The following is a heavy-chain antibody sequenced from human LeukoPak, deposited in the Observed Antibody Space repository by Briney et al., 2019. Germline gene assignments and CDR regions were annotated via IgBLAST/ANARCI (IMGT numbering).Heavy chain of an antibody. J-gene: IGHJ4*02. D-gene: IGHD1-26*01. CDR3: AGDRATSYFDY. CDR2: ISYDGSNK. Sequence: HPGGSLRLSCAASGFTFSSYGMHWVRQAPGKGLEWVAVISYDGSNKYYADSVKGRFTISRDNSKNTLYLQMNSLRAEDTAVYYCAGDRATSYFDYWGQGALVTISS. V-gene: IGHV3-30*03. CDR1: GFTFSSYG.